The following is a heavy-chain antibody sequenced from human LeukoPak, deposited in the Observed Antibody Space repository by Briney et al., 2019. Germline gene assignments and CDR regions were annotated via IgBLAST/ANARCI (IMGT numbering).Heavy chain of an antibody. J-gene: IGHJ4*02. V-gene: IGHV1-69*05. CDR1: GGTFSSYA. Sequence: SVKVSCKASGGTFSSYAISWVRQAPGQGLEWMGRIIPIFGTANYAQKFQGRVTMTRDTSTSTVYMELSSLRSEDTAVYYCARGRGGATIRLDYWGQGTLVTVSS. D-gene: IGHD1-26*01. CDR3: ARGRGGATIRLDY. CDR2: IIPIFGTA.